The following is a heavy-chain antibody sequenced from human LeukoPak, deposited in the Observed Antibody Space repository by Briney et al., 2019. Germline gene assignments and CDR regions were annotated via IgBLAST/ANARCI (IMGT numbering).Heavy chain of an antibody. CDR3: ARRNGDGPFLYYGMDV. CDR2: IYPGDSDT. V-gene: IGHV5-51*01. J-gene: IGHJ6*02. D-gene: IGHD2-8*01. CDR1: GYSFTSYW. Sequence: GESLKISCKGSGYSFTSYWIGWVRQMPGKGLEWMGIIYPGDSDTRYSPSSQGQVTISADKSISTAYLQVSSLKASDTATYYCARRNGDGPFLYYGMDVWGQGTTVTVSS.